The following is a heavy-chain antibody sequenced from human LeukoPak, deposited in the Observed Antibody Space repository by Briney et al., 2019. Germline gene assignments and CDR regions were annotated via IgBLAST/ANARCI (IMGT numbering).Heavy chain of an antibody. D-gene: IGHD3-10*01. Sequence: GGSLRLSCAASGFTFSSYDMHWVRQAPGKGLEWVALISYDGSSKYYADSVKGRFTISRDNSNNTLYLQMNSLRAEDTAVYYCADDYGSGSYYSFYYWGQGTLVTVSS. CDR1: GFTFSSYD. CDR3: ADDYGSGSYYSFYY. J-gene: IGHJ4*02. V-gene: IGHV3-30*18. CDR2: ISYDGSSK.